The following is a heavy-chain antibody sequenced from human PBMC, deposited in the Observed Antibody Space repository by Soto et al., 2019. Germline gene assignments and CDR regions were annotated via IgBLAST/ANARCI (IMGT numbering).Heavy chain of an antibody. CDR3: ARGSGYGGNNSGAADY. J-gene: IGHJ4*02. CDR2: INHSGST. V-gene: IGHV4-34*01. CDR1: VGSFSGYY. Sequence: PSETLSLTCAVYVGSFSGYYWSWIRQPPGKGLEWIGEINHSGSTNYNPSLKSRVTISVDTSKNQFSLKLSSVTAADTAVYYCARGSGYGGNNSGAADYWGQGTLVTVSS. D-gene: IGHD4-17*01.